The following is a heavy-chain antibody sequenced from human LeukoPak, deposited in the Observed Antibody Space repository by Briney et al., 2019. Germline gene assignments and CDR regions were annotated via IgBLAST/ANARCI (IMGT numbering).Heavy chain of an antibody. CDR1: GYTFTGYY. CDR3: ARARDYYYDSSGYYLNWFDP. V-gene: IGHV1-2*02. J-gene: IGHJ5*02. CDR2: INPNSGGT. D-gene: IGHD3-22*01. Sequence: ASVKVSCKASGYTFTGYYMHWVRQAPGQGLEWMGWINPNSGGTNYAQKFQGRVTMTRDTSISTAYMELSRLRSDDTAVYYCARARDYYYDSSGYYLNWFDPWGQGTLVTVSS.